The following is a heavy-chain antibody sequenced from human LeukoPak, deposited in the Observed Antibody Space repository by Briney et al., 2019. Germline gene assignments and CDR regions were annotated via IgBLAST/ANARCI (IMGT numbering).Heavy chain of an antibody. CDR3: ARDLMHFDY. CDR2: ISYDGSNK. CDR1: GFIFSGHV. V-gene: IGHV3-30-3*01. J-gene: IGHJ4*02. Sequence: GGSLRLSCAASGFIFSGHVMHWVRQAPGKGLEWVSLISYDGSNKDYADSVKGRFTISRDNSKNTLYLQMNSLRAEDTAVYYCARDLMHFDYWGQGTLVTVSS.